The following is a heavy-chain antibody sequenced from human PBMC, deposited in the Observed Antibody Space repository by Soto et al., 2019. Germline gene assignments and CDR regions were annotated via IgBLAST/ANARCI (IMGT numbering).Heavy chain of an antibody. CDR3: ASNGLTTVTPFGY. CDR1: GFTYSSYA. D-gene: IGHD4-17*01. J-gene: IGHJ4*02. V-gene: IGHV3-23*01. CDR2: ISGSGGGT. Sequence: GSQRLSGVGSGFTYSSYAMRSVRQAPGKGLEWVSTISGSGGGTFYADSVKGRFTISRDNSKNTLYLQVNSLRAEDTAVYYCASNGLTTVTPFGYWGQGTLVTVSS.